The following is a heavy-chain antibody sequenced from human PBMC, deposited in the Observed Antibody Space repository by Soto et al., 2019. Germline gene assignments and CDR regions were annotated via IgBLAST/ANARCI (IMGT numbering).Heavy chain of an antibody. CDR1: GYNFAGYW. CDR2: IYPSDSDT. V-gene: IGHV5-51*01. Sequence: GESLKISCKGSGYNFAGYWIAWARQMPGKGLELMGIIYPSDSDTRYRPSFQGQVTISADKSISSAYLQWSSLRASDTAMYYCARGGVSPRTFDYWGQGTRGTGS. J-gene: IGHJ4*02. D-gene: IGHD3-3*01. CDR3: ARGGVSPRTFDY.